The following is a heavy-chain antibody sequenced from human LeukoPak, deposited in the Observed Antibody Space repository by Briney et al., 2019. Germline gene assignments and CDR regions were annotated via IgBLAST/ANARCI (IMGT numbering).Heavy chain of an antibody. D-gene: IGHD6-13*01. CDR1: GFTFSTYA. CDR3: ARVKGGIAAAGNYFDY. CDR2: ISDDGRHN. V-gene: IGHV3-30*04. Sequence: PGGSLRLSCAASGFTFSTYAMNWVRQAPGKGLEWVAVISDDGRHNYYADSVKGRFTISRDNSKNTLHLQMNSLRTEDTAVYYCARVKGGIAAAGNYFDYWGQGTLVTVSS. J-gene: IGHJ4*02.